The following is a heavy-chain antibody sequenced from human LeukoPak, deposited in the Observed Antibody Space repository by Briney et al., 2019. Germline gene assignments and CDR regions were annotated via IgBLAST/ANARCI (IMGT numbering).Heavy chain of an antibody. Sequence: SETLSLTCTVSGGSISSYHWSWIRQPAGKGLEWIGRIYTSGSTNYNPSLKSRVTMSVDTFKSQFSLKLSSVTAADTAVYYCARGGGPTVTIDYWGQGTLVTVSS. D-gene: IGHD4-11*01. CDR1: GGSISSYH. V-gene: IGHV4-4*07. J-gene: IGHJ4*02. CDR2: IYTSGST. CDR3: ARGGGPTVTIDY.